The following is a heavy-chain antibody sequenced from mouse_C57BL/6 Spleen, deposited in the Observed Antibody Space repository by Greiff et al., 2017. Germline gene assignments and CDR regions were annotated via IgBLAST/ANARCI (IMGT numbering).Heavy chain of an antibody. V-gene: IGHV1-47*01. Sequence: QVHVKQSGAELVKPGASVKMSCKASGYTFTTYPIEWMKQNHGKSLEWIGNFHPYNDDTKYNEKFKGKATLTVEKSSSTVYLELSRLTSDDSAVYYCARGDYYGSKSYAMDYWGQGTSVTVSS. CDR2: FHPYNDDT. CDR1: GYTFTTYP. CDR3: ARGDYYGSKSYAMDY. D-gene: IGHD1-1*01. J-gene: IGHJ4*01.